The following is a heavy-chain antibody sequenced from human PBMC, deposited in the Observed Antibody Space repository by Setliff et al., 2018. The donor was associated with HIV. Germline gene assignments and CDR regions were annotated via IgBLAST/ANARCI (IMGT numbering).Heavy chain of an antibody. CDR2: INTKTGNP. CDR3: ARGRQGGRYCSGGSCPGGYYYYYMDV. V-gene: IGHV7-4-1*02. J-gene: IGHJ6*03. CDR1: GYTFTSYA. D-gene: IGHD2-15*01. Sequence: ASVKVSCKASGYTFTSYAMNWVRQAPGQGLEWLGWINTKTGNPTYVQGFPGQFVFSLDTSVSTAYLQISSLKTEDSAVYYCARGRQGGRYCSGGSCPGGYYYYYMDVWGKGTTVTVSS.